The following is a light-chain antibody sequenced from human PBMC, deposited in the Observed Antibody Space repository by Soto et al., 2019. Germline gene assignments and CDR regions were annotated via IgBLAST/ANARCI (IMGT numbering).Light chain of an antibody. CDR1: QSISSW. Sequence: DIQMTQSPSTLFASVGNRVTITCRASQSISSWLAWYQQKPGKAPKLLIYDASSLESGVPSRFSGSGSGTQFSLTISSLQPDDFASYYCQQYNSYSRYTFGQGT. CDR2: DAS. J-gene: IGKJ2*01. V-gene: IGKV1-5*01. CDR3: QQYNSYSRYT.